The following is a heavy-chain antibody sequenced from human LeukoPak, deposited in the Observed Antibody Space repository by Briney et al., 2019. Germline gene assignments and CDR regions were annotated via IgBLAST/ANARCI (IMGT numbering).Heavy chain of an antibody. CDR3: ASCSGGSCYPYWYFDL. CDR1: GGSISSSNW. V-gene: IGHV4-4*02. J-gene: IGHJ2*01. Sequence: PSETLSLTCAVSGGSISSSNWWSWVRQPPGKGLEWIGEIYHSGSTNYNPSLKSRVTISVDKSKNQFSLKLSSVTAADTAVYYCASCSGGSCYPYWYFDLWGRGTLVTVSS. D-gene: IGHD2-15*01. CDR2: IYHSGST.